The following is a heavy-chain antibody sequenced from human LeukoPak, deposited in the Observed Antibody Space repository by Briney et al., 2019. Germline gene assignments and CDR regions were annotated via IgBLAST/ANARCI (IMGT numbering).Heavy chain of an antibody. V-gene: IGHV1-69*13. CDR1: GGTFSSYA. Sequence: WASVKVSCKASGGTFSSYAISWVRQAPGQGLEWMGGIIPIFGTANYAQKFQGRVTITADESTSTAYMELSSLRSEDTAVYYCARDSHYYDSSGSVFVYWGQGTLVTVSS. D-gene: IGHD3-22*01. CDR2: IIPIFGTA. CDR3: ARDSHYYDSSGSVFVY. J-gene: IGHJ4*02.